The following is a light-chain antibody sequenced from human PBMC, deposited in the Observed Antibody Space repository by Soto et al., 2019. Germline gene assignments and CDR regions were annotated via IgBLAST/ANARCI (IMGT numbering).Light chain of an antibody. CDR3: QQSYSTTWT. Sequence: DIQMTQSPSSLSASVGDRVSITCRASQGFTTYLNWYQQKPGNAPKLLIYAASTLQSGVPSRFSGSGSETDFTLTSSSLQPEDFATYSCQQSYSTTWTFGQGTKVEIK. CDR2: AAS. CDR1: QGFTTY. J-gene: IGKJ1*01. V-gene: IGKV1-39*01.